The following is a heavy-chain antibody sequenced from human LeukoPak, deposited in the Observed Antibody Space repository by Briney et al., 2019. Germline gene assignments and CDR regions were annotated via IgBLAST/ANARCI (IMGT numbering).Heavy chain of an antibody. V-gene: IGHV4-59*11. D-gene: IGHD7-27*01. Sequence: SETLSLTCTVSGGSISSHYWSWIRQPPGKGLEWIGYIYYSGSTNYNPSLKSRVTISVDTSKNQFSLKLSSVTAADTAVYYCARAPNWGTWFDPWGQGTLVTVSS. CDR2: IYYSGST. CDR3: ARAPNWGTWFDP. J-gene: IGHJ5*02. CDR1: GGSISSHY.